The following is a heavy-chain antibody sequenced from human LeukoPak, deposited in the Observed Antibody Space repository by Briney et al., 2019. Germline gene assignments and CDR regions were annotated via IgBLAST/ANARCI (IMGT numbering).Heavy chain of an antibody. CDR2: INHSGST. CDR3: ARDVKYCSGGSCLNYYYYYGMDV. V-gene: IGHV4-34*01. J-gene: IGHJ6*02. CDR1: GGSFSGYY. D-gene: IGHD2-15*01. Sequence: SETLSLTCAVYGGSFSGYYWSWIRQPPGKGLEWIGEINHSGSTNYNPSLKSRVTISVDTSKNQFSLKLSSVTAADTAVYYCARDVKYCSGGSCLNYYYYYGMDVWGQGATVTVSS.